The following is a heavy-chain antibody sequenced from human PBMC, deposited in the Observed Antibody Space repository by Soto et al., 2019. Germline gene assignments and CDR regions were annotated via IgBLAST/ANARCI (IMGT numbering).Heavy chain of an antibody. CDR3: AKRRGAGGHFDY. Sequence: DVQLLQSGGGLVQPAGSLRLSCAASGFTFSSYAMGWVRQGPGKGLEWVAVVSIGGSTHYADSVRGRFTISRDNSKNTLSLQMNSLTAVDTAVYFCAKRRGAGGHFDYWGQGAVVTVS. V-gene: IGHV3-23*01. D-gene: IGHD2-15*01. CDR1: GFTFSSYA. J-gene: IGHJ4*02. CDR2: VSIGGST.